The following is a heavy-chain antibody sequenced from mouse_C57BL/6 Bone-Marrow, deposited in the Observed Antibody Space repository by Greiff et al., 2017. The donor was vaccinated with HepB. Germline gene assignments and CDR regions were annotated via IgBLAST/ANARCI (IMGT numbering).Heavy chain of an antibody. J-gene: IGHJ3*01. Sequence: EVKLMESGGGLVQPGESLKLSCESNEYEFPSHDMSWVRKTPEKRLELVAAINSDGGSTYYPDTMERRFIISRDNTKKTLYLQMSSLRSEDTALYYCARHKGFITTVVARAYWGQGTLVTVSA. CDR2: INSDGGST. V-gene: IGHV5-2*01. D-gene: IGHD1-1*01. CDR1: EYEFPSHD. CDR3: ARHKGFITTVVARAY.